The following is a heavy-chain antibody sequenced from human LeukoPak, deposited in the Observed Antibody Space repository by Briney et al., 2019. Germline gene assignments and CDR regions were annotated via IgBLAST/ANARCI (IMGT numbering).Heavy chain of an antibody. CDR1: GFSLSNARMG. CDR2: IFSNDEK. Sequence: ESGPVLVKPTETLTLTCTVSGFSLSNARMGVSWIRQPPGKALEWLAHIFSNDEKSYSTSLKSRLTISKDTSKSQVVLTMTNMDPVDTATYYCARIVRGVRGVTLYDYWGQGTLVTVSS. V-gene: IGHV2-26*01. J-gene: IGHJ4*02. CDR3: ARIVRGVRGVTLYDY. D-gene: IGHD3-10*01.